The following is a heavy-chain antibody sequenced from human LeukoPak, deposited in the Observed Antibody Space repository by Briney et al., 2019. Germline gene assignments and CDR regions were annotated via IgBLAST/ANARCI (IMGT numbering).Heavy chain of an antibody. CDR1: GFTFSSYS. V-gene: IGHV3-21*01. D-gene: IGHD3-22*01. CDR2: ISSSSSYI. CDR3: ARDLPMAYYYDSSGYYSLAAFAY. Sequence: PGGSLRLSCAASGFTFSSYSMNWVRQAPGKGLEWFSSISSSSSYIYYADSVKGRFTISRDNAKNSLYLQMNSLRAEDTAVYYCARDLPMAYYYDSSGYYSLAAFAYWGQGTLVTVSS. J-gene: IGHJ4*02.